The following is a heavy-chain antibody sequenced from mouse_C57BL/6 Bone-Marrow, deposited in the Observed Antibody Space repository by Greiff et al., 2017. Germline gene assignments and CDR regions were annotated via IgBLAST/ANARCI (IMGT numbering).Heavy chain of an antibody. CDR1: GYTFTSYW. J-gene: IGHJ3*01. Sequence: QVQLQQPGAELVKPGASVKLSCKASGYTFTSYWMHWVKQRPGQGLEWIGMIHPNSGSTNYNEKFKSKATLTVVKSSSTAYMQLSSLTSEDSAVYYCARMGYDGYYRGFFAYGGQVTLVTVAA. D-gene: IGHD2-3*01. V-gene: IGHV1-64*01. CDR2: IHPNSGST. CDR3: ARMGYDGYYRGFFAY.